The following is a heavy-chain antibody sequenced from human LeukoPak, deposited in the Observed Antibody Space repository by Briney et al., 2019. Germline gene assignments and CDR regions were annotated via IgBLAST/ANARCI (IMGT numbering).Heavy chain of an antibody. D-gene: IGHD5-24*01. Sequence: NPSETLSLTCTVSGGSISSYYWSWIRQPPGKGLEWIGYIHYSGSTNYNPSLKSRVTISVDTSKNQCSLKLKSVTAADTAVYYCAREAREGHVFDIWGQGTMVTVSS. V-gene: IGHV4-59*01. CDR2: IHYSGST. CDR3: AREAREGHVFDI. CDR1: GGSISSYY. J-gene: IGHJ3*02.